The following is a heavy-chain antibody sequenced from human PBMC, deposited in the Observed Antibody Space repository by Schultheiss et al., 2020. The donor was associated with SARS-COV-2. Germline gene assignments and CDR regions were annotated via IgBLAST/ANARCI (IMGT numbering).Heavy chain of an antibody. CDR2: IYHSGST. Sequence: SQTLSLTCTVSGYSISSGYYWGWIRQPPGKGLEWIGSIYHSGSTYYNPSLKSRVTISVDTSKNQFSLKLSSVTAADTAVYYCASAGDYGDYVWISYWGQGTLVTVSS. V-gene: IGHV4-38-2*02. D-gene: IGHD4-17*01. J-gene: IGHJ4*02. CDR3: ASAGDYGDYVWISY. CDR1: GYSISSGYY.